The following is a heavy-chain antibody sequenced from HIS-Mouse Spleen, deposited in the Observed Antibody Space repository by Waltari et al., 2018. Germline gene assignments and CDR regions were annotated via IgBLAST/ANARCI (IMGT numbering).Heavy chain of an antibody. CDR2: ISYDGSNK. V-gene: IGHV3-30*18. J-gene: IGHJ4*02. CDR1: GFTFSSYG. CDR3: AKEEDSTFDY. Sequence: QVQLVESGGGVVQPGRYLRLSCAASGFTFSSYGIHWVRQAPGKGLEWVAVISYDGSNKYYADSVKGRFTISRDNSKNTLYLQMNSLRAEDTAVYYCAKEEDSTFDYWGQGTLVTVSS.